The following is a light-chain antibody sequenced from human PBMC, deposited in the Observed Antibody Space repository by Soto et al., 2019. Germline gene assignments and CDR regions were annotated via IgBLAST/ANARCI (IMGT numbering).Light chain of an antibody. J-gene: IGKJ3*01. CDR3: QQYYSTPFS. V-gene: IGKV4-1*01. Sequence: DLVMTQSPDSLAVSLGERATINCKSSQSVLYSSNNKNYLAWYQQKPGQPPKLLIYWASTRESGVPDRFSGSGGGTDFTLTLGSLQAEDAEVYYCQQYYSTPFSFGPGTKGYIK. CDR2: WAS. CDR1: QSVLYSSNNKNY.